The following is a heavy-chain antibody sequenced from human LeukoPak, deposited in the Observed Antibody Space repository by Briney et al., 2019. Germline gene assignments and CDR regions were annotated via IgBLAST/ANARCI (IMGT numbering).Heavy chain of an antibody. J-gene: IGHJ4*02. CDR3: AKDHVGIAMIVMVLDS. CDR2: MSGSGDTT. V-gene: IGHV3-23*01. CDR1: GFDFNDFA. D-gene: IGHD3-22*01. Sequence: GGSLRLSCAASGFDFNDFAMSWVRQAPGKGLEWVSSMSGSGDTTEYAAPLKGRFTISRDNAKKPLYLEMNSLRVEDTAIYYCAKDHVGIAMIVMVLDSWGQGTLVTVSS.